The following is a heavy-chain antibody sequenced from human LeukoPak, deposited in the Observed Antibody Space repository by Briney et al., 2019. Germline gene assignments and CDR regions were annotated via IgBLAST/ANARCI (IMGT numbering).Heavy chain of an antibody. J-gene: IGHJ4*02. CDR1: GYTFTSYG. V-gene: IGHV1-18*01. CDR2: ISAYNGNT. D-gene: IGHD3-3*01. Sequence: GASVKVSCKASGYTFTSYGISWVRQAPGQGLEWMGWISAYNGNTNYAQKLQGRVTMTTDTSTSTAYMELRSLRSDDTAVYYCARDPGGIRFLEWLLPFDYWGQGTLVTVYS. CDR3: ARDPGGIRFLEWLLPFDY.